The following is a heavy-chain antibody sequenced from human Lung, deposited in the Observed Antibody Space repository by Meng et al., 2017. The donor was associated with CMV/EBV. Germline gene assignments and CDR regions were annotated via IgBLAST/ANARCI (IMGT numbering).Heavy chain of an antibody. J-gene: IGHJ5*02. V-gene: IGHV3-30*04. CDR2: ISYDGSNK. Sequence: GGSLRLXCAASGFTFSSYAMHWVRQAPGKGLEWVAVISYDGSNKYYADSVKGRFTISRDNSKNTLYLQMDSLRAEDTAVYYCARDLRPMYYDFWSGFGAWGQGTLVXVSS. CDR3: ARDLRPMYYDFWSGFGA. D-gene: IGHD3-3*01. CDR1: GFTFSSYA.